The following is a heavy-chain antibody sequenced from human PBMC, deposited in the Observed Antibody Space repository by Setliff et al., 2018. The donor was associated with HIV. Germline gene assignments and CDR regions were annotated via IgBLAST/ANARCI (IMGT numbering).Heavy chain of an antibody. J-gene: IGHJ3*02. V-gene: IGHV3-23*01. Sequence: PGGSLRLSCAGSGFNFKNAWMSWVRQAPGKGLEWVSSISGSGSSTFYGDSVKGRFTISRDNSKNTLYLQMNSLRAEDTAVYYCAKDPNYGSGTYPDSFQIWGQGTMVTVSS. D-gene: IGHD3-10*01. CDR2: ISGSGSST. CDR3: AKDPNYGSGTYPDSFQI. CDR1: GFNFKNAW.